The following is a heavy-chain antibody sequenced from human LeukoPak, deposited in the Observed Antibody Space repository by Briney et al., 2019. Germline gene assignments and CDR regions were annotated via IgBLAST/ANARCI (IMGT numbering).Heavy chain of an antibody. CDR1: GFTFSSYS. V-gene: IGHV3-21*01. CDR3: ARETGYYSNWFDP. Sequence: GGSLRLSCAASGFTFSSYSMNWVRQASGKGLEWVSSISSSSSYIYYADSVKGRFTISRDNAKNSLYLQMNSLRAEDTAVYYCARETGYYSNWFDPWGQGTLVTVSS. J-gene: IGHJ5*02. D-gene: IGHD3-22*01. CDR2: ISSSSSYI.